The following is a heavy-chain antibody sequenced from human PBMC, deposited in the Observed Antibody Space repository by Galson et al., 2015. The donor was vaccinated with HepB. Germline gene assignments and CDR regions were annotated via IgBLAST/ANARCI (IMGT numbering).Heavy chain of an antibody. CDR3: ARGGKLFSYVYYYYYMDV. J-gene: IGHJ6*03. D-gene: IGHD3-16*01. CDR2: MNPNSGNT. Sequence: SVKVSCKASGYTFTSYDINWVRQATGQGLEWMGWMNPNSGNTGYAQKFQGRVTMTRNTSISTAYMELSSLRSEDTAVYYCARGGKLFSYVYYYYYMDVWGKGTTVTVSS. V-gene: IGHV1-8*01. CDR1: GYTFTSYD.